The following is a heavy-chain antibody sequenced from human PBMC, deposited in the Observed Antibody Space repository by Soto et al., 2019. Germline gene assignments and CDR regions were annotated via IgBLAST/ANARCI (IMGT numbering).Heavy chain of an antibody. CDR2: INAGNGNT. J-gene: IGHJ5*02. Sequence: ASVKVSCKASGYTFTSYAMHWVRQAPGQRLEWMGWINAGNGNTKYSQKFQGRVTITRDTSASTAYMELSSLRSEDTAVYYCARDRRVVAATNHNWFDPWGQGTLVTVSS. D-gene: IGHD2-15*01. V-gene: IGHV1-3*01. CDR1: GYTFTSYA. CDR3: ARDRRVVAATNHNWFDP.